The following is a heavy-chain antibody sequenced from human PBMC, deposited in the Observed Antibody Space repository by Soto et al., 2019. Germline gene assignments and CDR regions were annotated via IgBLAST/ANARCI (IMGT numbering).Heavy chain of an antibody. CDR3: ARGPVVVITNVVADY. CDR1: GYTFTSYG. J-gene: IGHJ4*02. V-gene: IGHV1-18*01. CDR2: ISAYNGNT. Sequence: GASVKVSCKASGYTFTSYGISWVRQAPGQGLEWMGWISAYNGNTNYAQKLQGRVTMTTDTSTSTAYMELRSLRSDDTAVYYCARGPVVVITNVVADYWGQGTLVTVSS. D-gene: IGHD3-22*01.